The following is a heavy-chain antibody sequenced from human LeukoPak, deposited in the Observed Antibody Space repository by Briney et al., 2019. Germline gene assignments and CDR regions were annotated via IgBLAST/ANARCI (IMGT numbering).Heavy chain of an antibody. D-gene: IGHD6-19*01. CDR3: AGAEGLVAFDY. CDR2: IYTSGST. J-gene: IGHJ4*02. CDR1: GGSISSGSYY. Sequence: SETLSLTCTVSGGSISSGSYYWSWIRQPAGKGLEWIGRIYTSGSTNYNPSLKSRVTISVDTSKNQFSLKLSSVTAADTAVYYCAGAEGLVAFDYWGQGTLVTVSS. V-gene: IGHV4-61*02.